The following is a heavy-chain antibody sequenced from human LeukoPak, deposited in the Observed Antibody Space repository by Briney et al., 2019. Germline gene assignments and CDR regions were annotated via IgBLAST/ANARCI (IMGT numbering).Heavy chain of an antibody. J-gene: IGHJ4*02. Sequence: PSHSLSLTCNYSGASISTYYWSCIRQLTGKEMDRNRSIYYSGNTNYNRYPHSRVTISVDTSKNQFSLKLSSVTAADTDVYYCAGQTESPYALDYWGQGTLVTVSS. CDR1: GASISTYY. CDR3: AGQTESPYALDY. V-gene: IGHV4-59*08. D-gene: IGHD1-14*01. CDR2: IYYSGNT.